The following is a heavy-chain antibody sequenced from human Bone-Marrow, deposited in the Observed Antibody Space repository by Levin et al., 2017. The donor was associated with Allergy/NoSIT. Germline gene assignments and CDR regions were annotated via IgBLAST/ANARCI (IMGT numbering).Heavy chain of an antibody. CDR3: AKVNVIVPEWEGGLDS. Sequence: RGESLKISCAASGFTFISYAMTWVRQAPGKGLEWVSIINGGGGNTYYADSVKGRFSISRDNSKDTLYLQMNSLRAEDTAVYYCAKVNVIVPEWEGGLDSWGQGTLVTVSS. J-gene: IGHJ4*02. V-gene: IGHV3-23*01. CDR1: GFTFISYA. D-gene: IGHD2/OR15-2a*01. CDR2: INGGGGNT.